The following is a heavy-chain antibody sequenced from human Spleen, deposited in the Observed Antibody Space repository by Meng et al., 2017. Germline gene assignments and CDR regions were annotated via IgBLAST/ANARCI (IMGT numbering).Heavy chain of an antibody. J-gene: IGHJ4*02. CDR2: LSGGGFTT. CDR3: AKYSYGLGDYLDY. Sequence: GQLQQWGAGLLKPSEPLSLTCAVSGGSFSGYYWSWVRHAPGKGLEWVSALSGGGFTTYYADSVKGRFAISRHNSKNTLYLQMNSLRAEDTALYYCAKYSYGLGDYLDYWGQGALVTVSS. D-gene: IGHD3-10*01. CDR1: GGSFSGYY. V-gene: IGHV3-23*01.